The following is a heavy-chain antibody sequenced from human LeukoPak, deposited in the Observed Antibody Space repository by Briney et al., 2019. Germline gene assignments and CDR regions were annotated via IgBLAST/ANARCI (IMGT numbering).Heavy chain of an antibody. J-gene: IGHJ4*02. CDR3: ARQIGGVSMIVA. CDR1: GFTVSSNY. Sequence: GSLRLSCAASGFTVSSNYMSWIRQPPGKGLEWIGSIYYSGSTYYNPSLKSRVTISVDTSKNQFSLKLSSVTAADTAVYYCARQIGGVSMIVAWGQGTLATVSS. D-gene: IGHD3-22*01. CDR2: IYYSGST. V-gene: IGHV4-39*01.